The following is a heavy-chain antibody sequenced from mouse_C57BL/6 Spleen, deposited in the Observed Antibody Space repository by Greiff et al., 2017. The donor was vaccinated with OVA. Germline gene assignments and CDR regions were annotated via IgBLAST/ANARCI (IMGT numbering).Heavy chain of an antibody. CDR1: GYSITSGYY. J-gene: IGHJ2*01. D-gene: IGHD2-1*01. CDR2: ISYDGSN. Sequence: EVQLQESGPGLVKPSQSLSLTCSVTGYSITSGYYWNWIRQFPGNKLEWMGYISYDGSNNYNPSLKNRISITRDTSKNQFFLKLNSVTTEDTATYYCARDYYGNYVYWGQGTTLTVSS. CDR3: ARDYYGNYVY. V-gene: IGHV3-6*01.